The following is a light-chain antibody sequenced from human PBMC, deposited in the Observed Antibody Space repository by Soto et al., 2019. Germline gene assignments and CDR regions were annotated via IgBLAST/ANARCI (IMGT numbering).Light chain of an antibody. J-gene: IGKJ2*01. CDR2: GPS. Sequence: DIVLTQSPGTLSLSPGERVILSCRASQSVRSNYLAWYQQKPGQPPRLLVYGPSIRATGIPDRFSGSGSGTDFTLTISRLEPEDFAVYYCQQYGNAPPYTFGQRNRLDI. CDR3: QQYGNAPPYT. CDR1: QSVRSNY. V-gene: IGKV3-20*01.